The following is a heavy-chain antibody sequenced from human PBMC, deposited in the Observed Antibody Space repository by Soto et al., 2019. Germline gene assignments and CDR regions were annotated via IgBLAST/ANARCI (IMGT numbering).Heavy chain of an antibody. D-gene: IGHD6-13*01. V-gene: IGHV1-69*13. CDR2: IVPIYRTA. CDR1: GGTFSSYR. Sequence: SVKVSCKASGGTFSSYRFNWVRQARGQGLEWLGGIVPIYRTADYAQKFRGRVTITADESTRTVYMELSSLKSQDTALYYCARDSGAKLSSSWGQGTLVTVSS. CDR3: ARDSGAKLSSS. J-gene: IGHJ4*02.